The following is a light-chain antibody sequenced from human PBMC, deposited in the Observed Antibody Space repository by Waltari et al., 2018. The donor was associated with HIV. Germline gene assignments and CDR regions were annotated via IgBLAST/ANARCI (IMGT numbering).Light chain of an antibody. V-gene: IGLV1-51*01. Sequence: GTISCSGSSSNIGNNYVSWYQQVTGAAPKLVLYDNNERPSGIRDRFSGSKSGTSATLDITGLQPGDAADYYCGTWDSGKNVWVFGGGTKLTVL. CDR1: SSNIGNNY. CDR3: GTWDSGKNVWV. CDR2: DNN. J-gene: IGLJ3*02.